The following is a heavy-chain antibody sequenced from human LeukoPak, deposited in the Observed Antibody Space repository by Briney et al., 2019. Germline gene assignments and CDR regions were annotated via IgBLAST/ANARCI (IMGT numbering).Heavy chain of an antibody. CDR1: AGSISSGDYY. J-gene: IGHJ4*02. CDR2: IYYSGST. CDR3: ARTMVRGVIIDY. D-gene: IGHD3-10*01. Sequence: SETLSLTCTVSAGSISSGDYYWSWIRQPPGKGLEWIGYIYYSGSTYYNPSLKSRVTISVDTSKNQFSLKLSSVTAADTAVYYCARTMVRGVIIDYWGQETLVTVSS. V-gene: IGHV4-30-4*01.